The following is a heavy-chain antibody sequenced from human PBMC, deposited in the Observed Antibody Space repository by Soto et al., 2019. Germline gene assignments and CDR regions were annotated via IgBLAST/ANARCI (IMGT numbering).Heavy chain of an antibody. CDR1: GGTFSSFA. D-gene: IGHD6-13*01. V-gene: IGHV1-69*13. J-gene: IGHJ4*02. CDR3: ASTTTAAGIFY. CDR2: FITIFGIA. Sequence: ASVKVSCKASGGTFSSFAISWVRQAPGLGLEWMGGFITIFGIANYAQSFQGRVTITADESTSTVYMELSSLRSEDTAVYYCASTTTAAGIFYWGQGTLVTVSS.